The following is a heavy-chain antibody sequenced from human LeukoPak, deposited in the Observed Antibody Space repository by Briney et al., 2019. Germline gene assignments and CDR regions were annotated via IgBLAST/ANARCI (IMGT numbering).Heavy chain of an antibody. CDR3: ARMRDIRIAARKYYYYYYMDV. CDR2: IYYSGST. J-gene: IGHJ6*03. D-gene: IGHD6-6*01. CDR1: GGSISSSSYY. V-gene: IGHV4-39*01. Sequence: SETLSLTCTVSGGSISSSSYYWGWIRQPPGKGLEWIGSIYYSGSTYYNPSLKSRVTISVDTSKNRFSLKLSSVTAADTAVYYCARMRDIRIAARKYYYYYYMDVWGKGTTVTVSS.